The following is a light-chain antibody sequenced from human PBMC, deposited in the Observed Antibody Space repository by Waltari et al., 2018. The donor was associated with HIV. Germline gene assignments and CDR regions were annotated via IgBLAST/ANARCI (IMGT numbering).Light chain of an antibody. CDR2: EVS. V-gene: IGLV2-14*01. J-gene: IGLJ2*01. CDR3: SSYTSSSTLAV. CDR1: SSDVGVYNY. Sequence: QSALTQPASVSGSPRQPLTISCTGTSSDVGVYNYVSWYQHHPGKAPKLLIYEVSNRPSGVSNRFSGSKSGNTASLIISGLQAEDESDYYCSSYTSSSTLAVFGGGTKLTVL.